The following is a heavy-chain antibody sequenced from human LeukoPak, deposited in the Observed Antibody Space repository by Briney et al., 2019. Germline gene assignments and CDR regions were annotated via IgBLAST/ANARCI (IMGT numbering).Heavy chain of an antibody. J-gene: IGHJ6*04. CDR3: ARPRIPRHSYSWYPGMDV. V-gene: IGHV5-10-1*01. Sequence: GESLKISCKGSGYSFTSYWISWVRQMPGKGLEWMGRIDPSDSYTHYSPSFQGHVTISADKSISTAYLQWTSLKASDTAMYYCARPRIPRHSYSWYPGMDVWGKGTTVTVSS. D-gene: IGHD6-13*01. CDR2: IDPSDSYT. CDR1: GYSFTSYW.